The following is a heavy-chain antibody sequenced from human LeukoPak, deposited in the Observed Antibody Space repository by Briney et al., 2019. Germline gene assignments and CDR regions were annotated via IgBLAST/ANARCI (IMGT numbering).Heavy chain of an antibody. J-gene: IGHJ4*02. D-gene: IGHD3-22*01. CDR3: ARLVDYYDSSAVDY. Sequence: SETLSLTCTVSGGSISSCYWSWIRQPPGKGLEWIGYIYYSGSTNYNPSLKSRVTISVDTSKNQFSLKLSSVTAADTAVYYCARLVDYYDSSAVDYWGQGTLVTVSS. CDR1: GGSISSCY. CDR2: IYYSGST. V-gene: IGHV4-59*01.